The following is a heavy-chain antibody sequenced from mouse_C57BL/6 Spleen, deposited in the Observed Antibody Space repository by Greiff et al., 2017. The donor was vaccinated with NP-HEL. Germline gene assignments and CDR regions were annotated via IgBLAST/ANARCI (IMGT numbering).Heavy chain of an antibody. CDR2: IYPGDGDT. CDR1: GYAFSSSW. J-gene: IGHJ1*03. V-gene: IGHV1-82*01. D-gene: IGHD2-4*01. Sequence: QVQLQQSGPELVKPGASVKISCKASGYAFSSSWMNWVKQRPGKGLEWIGRIYPGDGDTNYNGKFKGKATLTADKSSSTAYMQLSSLTSEDSAVYFCARERDYDYDSSSSFDVWGTGTTVTVSS. CDR3: ARERDYDYDSSSSFDV.